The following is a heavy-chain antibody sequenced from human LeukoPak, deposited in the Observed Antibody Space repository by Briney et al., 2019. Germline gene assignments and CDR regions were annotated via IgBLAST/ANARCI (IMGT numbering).Heavy chain of an antibody. Sequence: SETLSLTCAVSGDSITRSDWWAWIRQPPGKGLEWLGNIYYSGRVYHNPSLQTRVTMSVDSSKNQSSLRLGSVTAVDTAVYFCAKTGSGTYYGDSFDIWGQGILVTVSS. D-gene: IGHD1-26*01. CDR2: IYYSGRV. V-gene: IGHV4-28*05. CDR1: GDSITRSDW. CDR3: AKTGSGTYYGDSFDI. J-gene: IGHJ3*02.